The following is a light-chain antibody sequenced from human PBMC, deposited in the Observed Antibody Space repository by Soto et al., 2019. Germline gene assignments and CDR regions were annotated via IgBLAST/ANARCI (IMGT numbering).Light chain of an antibody. CDR2: DVS. V-gene: IGLV2-14*03. Sequence: QSVLTQPASVSGSPGQSITISCTGTSSDIGGYNYVSWYQQHPGKGPKLMIYDVSSRPSGVSHRFSGSESGDTASLTISGLQAEDEADYYCSSYTSSSTVVFGGGTKVTVL. CDR1: SSDIGGYNY. J-gene: IGLJ2*01. CDR3: SSYTSSSTVV.